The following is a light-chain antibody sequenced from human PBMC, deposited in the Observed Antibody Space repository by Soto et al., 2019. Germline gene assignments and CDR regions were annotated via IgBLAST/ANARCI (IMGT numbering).Light chain of an antibody. CDR1: KSVLYSSNNKNY. CDR2: WAS. Sequence: DIVMTQSPDSLAVSLGERATINCKSSKSVLYSSNNKNYLAWYQQKPGQPPKLLIYWASTRESGVPDRFSGCGSGTDFTLTTSSLQAEDVAVYYCQQYYRPWTFGQGTKVEIK. V-gene: IGKV4-1*01. J-gene: IGKJ1*01. CDR3: QQYYRPWT.